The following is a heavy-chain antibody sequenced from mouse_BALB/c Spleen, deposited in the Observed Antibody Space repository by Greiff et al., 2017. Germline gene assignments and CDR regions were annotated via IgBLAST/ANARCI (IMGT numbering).Heavy chain of an antibody. CDR1: GYNFTSYW. Sequence: VQLQQPGAELVKPGTSVKLSCKASGYNFTSYWINWVKLRPGQGLEWIGDIYPGSGSTNYNEKFKSKATLTVDTSSSTAYMQLSSLASEDSALYYCARDYYGSGAYWGQGTLVTVSA. CDR3: ARDYYGSGAY. CDR2: IYPGSGST. J-gene: IGHJ3*01. V-gene: IGHV1-55*01. D-gene: IGHD1-1*01.